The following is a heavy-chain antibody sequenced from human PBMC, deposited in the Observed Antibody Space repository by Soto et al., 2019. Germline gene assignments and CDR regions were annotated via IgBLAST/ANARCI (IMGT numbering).Heavy chain of an antibody. CDR2: ISGSGGST. J-gene: IGHJ4*02. D-gene: IGHD3-22*01. Sequence: GGSLRLSCGASGFTFSSYAMSWVRQAPGKGLEWVSAISGSGGSTYYADSVKGRFTISRDNSKNTLYLQMNSLRAEDTAVYYCAKVDVEYYYDSSGYYYRYWGQGTLVTVSS. CDR3: AKVDVEYYYDSSGYYYRY. CDR1: GFTFSSYA. V-gene: IGHV3-23*01.